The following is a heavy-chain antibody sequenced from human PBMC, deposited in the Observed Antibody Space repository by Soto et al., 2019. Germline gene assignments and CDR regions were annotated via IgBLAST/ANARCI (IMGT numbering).Heavy chain of an antibody. Sequence: ASVEVSCKASGYTFTSYYMHWVRQAPGQGLEWMGIINPSGGSTSYAQKFQGRVTMTRDTSTSTVYMELSSLRSEDTAVYYCARATTVLILVYWGQGTLVTVSS. D-gene: IGHD3-9*01. J-gene: IGHJ4*02. CDR3: ARATTVLILVY. CDR1: GYTFTSYY. CDR2: INPSGGST. V-gene: IGHV1-46*01.